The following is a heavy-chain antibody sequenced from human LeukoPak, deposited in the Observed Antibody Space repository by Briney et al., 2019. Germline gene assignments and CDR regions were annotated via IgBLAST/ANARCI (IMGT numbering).Heavy chain of an antibody. CDR1: GFTFSSYA. V-gene: IGHV3-23*01. Sequence: SGGSLRRSYAAFGFTFSSYAMSCVRQAPGKGLEWVSAISGSGGSTYYADSVKGRFTISRDNSKNTLYLQLNSLRAEGTAVYYCAKTHDTSGYYAPGWFDPWGQGTLVTVSS. J-gene: IGHJ5*02. D-gene: IGHD3-22*01. CDR2: ISGSGGST. CDR3: AKTHDTSGYYAPGWFDP.